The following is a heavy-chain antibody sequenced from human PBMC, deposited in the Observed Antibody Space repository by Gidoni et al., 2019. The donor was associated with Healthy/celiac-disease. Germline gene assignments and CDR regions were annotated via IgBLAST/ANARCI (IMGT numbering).Heavy chain of an antibody. J-gene: IGHJ3*02. CDR1: GFTFSYYY. CDR3: ASSGRGSGSYRWDAFDI. D-gene: IGHD3-10*01. V-gene: IGHV3-11*05. CDR2: ISSSSSYT. Sequence: QVQLVASGGGLVKPGGSLSLSCAASGFTFSYYYMSWIRQAPGKGLEWVSYISSSSSYTNYADSVKGRFTSSRDNAKNSLYLQMNSLRAEDTAVYYCASSGRGSGSYRWDAFDIWGQGTMVTVSS.